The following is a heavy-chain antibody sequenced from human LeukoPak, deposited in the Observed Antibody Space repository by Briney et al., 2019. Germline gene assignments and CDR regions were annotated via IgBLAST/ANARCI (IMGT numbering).Heavy chain of an antibody. CDR2: LQPEDGEI. CDR3: AVDGRSHQLPWGFEY. D-gene: IGHD2-2*01. CDR1: GYSLSELS. V-gene: IGHV1-24*01. J-gene: IGHJ4*02. Sequence: ASVKVSCKVSGYSLSELSMHWVRQTPTKGLEWMGGLQPEDGEIVYSQKFQGRVTMTEDTSTDTAHMELNSLTSEDTAVYYCAVDGRSHQLPWGFEYWGQGTPVTVSS.